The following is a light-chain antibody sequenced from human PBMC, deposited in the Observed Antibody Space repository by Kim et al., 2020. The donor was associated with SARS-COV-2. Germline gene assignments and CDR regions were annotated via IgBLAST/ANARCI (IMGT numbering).Light chain of an antibody. V-gene: IGLV4-69*01. CDR2: LNSDGSH. CDR3: QTWGTGIWV. J-gene: IGLJ3*02. Sequence: QLVLTQSPSASASLGASVKLTCTLSSGHSSYAIAWHQQQPEKGPRYLMKLNSDGSHSKGDGIPDRFSSSSSGAERYLTISSLQSEDEADYYCQTWGTGIWVFGGGTQLTVL. CDR1: SGHSSYA.